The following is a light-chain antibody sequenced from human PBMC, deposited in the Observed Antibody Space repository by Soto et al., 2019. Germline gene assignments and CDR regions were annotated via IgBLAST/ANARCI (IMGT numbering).Light chain of an antibody. V-gene: IGKV3-20*01. CDR3: QQYGSSPT. Sequence: EIVMTQSPAILSVSPGERATLSCMASQSVSSSYLAWYQQKPGQAPRLLIYGASSRATGIPDRFSGSGSGTDFTLTISRLEPEDFAVYYCQQYGSSPTFGQGTKVDIK. CDR2: GAS. J-gene: IGKJ1*01. CDR1: QSVSSSY.